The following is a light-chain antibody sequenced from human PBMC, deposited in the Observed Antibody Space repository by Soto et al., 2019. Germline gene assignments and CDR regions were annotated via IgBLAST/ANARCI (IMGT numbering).Light chain of an antibody. CDR1: SSDVGGHNY. CDR3: SSYTSSSSVV. V-gene: IGLV2-14*03. CDR2: DVS. Sequence: QSALTQPASVSGSPGQSITISCTGTSSDVGGHNYVSWYQHHPGKAPTLMIYDVSNRPSGVSNRFSGSKSGNTASLTISGLQAEDEADYYCSSYTSSSSVVFGGGTKL. J-gene: IGLJ2*01.